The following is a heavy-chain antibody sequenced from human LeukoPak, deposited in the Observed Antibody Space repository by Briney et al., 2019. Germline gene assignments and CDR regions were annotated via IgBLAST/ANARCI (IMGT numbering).Heavy chain of an antibody. CDR3: ARHPVNYGSSH. Sequence: KPSETLSLTCTVSGGSIYGGGYYWSWIRQPPGKGLEWIGYIYHSGTTYYNPSLKSRVTISVDTSKNQFSLKLSSVTAADTAVYYCARHPVNYGSSHWGQGTLVTVSS. V-gene: IGHV4-30-2*03. CDR1: GGSIYGGGYY. CDR2: IYHSGTT. D-gene: IGHD3-10*01. J-gene: IGHJ4*02.